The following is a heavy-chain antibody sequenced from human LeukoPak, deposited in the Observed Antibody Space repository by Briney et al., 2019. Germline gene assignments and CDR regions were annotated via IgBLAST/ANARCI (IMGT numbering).Heavy chain of an antibody. J-gene: IGHJ4*02. CDR3: TRSKGGKGYQSPAY. V-gene: IGHV3-49*03. CDR1: GFTFGDYA. CDR2: IRSKDYGGTT. Sequence: GGSLRLSCTASGFTFGDYAMSWFRQAPGKGLEWVGFIRSKDYGGTTEYAASVKGRFTISRDDSKSIAYLQMNSLKTEDTAVYYCTRSKGGKGYQSPAYWGQGTLVTVSS. D-gene: IGHD2-2*01.